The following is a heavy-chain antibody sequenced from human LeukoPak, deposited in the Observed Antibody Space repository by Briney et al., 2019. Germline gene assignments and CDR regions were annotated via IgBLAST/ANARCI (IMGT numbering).Heavy chain of an antibody. CDR1: GGSISSSSYY. Sequence: SETLSLTCTVPGGSISSSSYYWGWIRQPPGKGLEWIGSIYYSGSTYYNPSLKSRVTISVDTSKNQFSLKLSSVTAADTAAYYCARDTVRGVYVPFDYWGQGTLVTVSS. D-gene: IGHD3-10*01. V-gene: IGHV4-39*07. J-gene: IGHJ4*02. CDR2: IYYSGST. CDR3: ARDTVRGVYVPFDY.